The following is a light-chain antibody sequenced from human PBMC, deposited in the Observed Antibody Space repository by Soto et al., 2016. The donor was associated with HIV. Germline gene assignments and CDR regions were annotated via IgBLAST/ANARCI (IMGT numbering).Light chain of an antibody. CDR3: QQVYAYPRT. CDR2: ASS. CDR1: QGIDSY. J-gene: IGKJ1*01. V-gene: IGKV1-9*01. Sequence: GERVTFTCRASQGIDSYLAWYQLKPGTAPKLLIYASSTLQSGVPSRFSGSGSGTEFTLTITSLQPEDFATYYCQQVYAYPRTFGQGTKV.